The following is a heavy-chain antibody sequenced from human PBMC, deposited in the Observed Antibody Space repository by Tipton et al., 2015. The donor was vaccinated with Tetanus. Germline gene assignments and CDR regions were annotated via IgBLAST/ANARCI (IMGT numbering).Heavy chain of an antibody. CDR2: ISSSSSYI. CDR1: GFTFSSYS. V-gene: IGHV3-21*01. J-gene: IGHJ3*02. D-gene: IGHD3-22*01. Sequence: SLRLSCAASGFTFSSYSMNWVRQAPGKGLEWVSSISSSSSYIYYADSVKGRFTISRDNAKNSLYLQMNSLRAEDTAVYYCARRYDYYDSSGYYRGIDAFDIWGQGTMVTVSS. CDR3: ARRYDYYDSSGYYRGIDAFDI.